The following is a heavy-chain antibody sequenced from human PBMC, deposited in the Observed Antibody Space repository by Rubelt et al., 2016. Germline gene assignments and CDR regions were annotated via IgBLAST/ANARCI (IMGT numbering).Heavy chain of an antibody. J-gene: IGHJ4*02. CDR2: VYYSGST. CDR1: GGSISSSSYY. D-gene: IGHD1-26*01. Sequence: QVQLQESGPGLVKPSETLSLTCTVSGGSISSSSYYWGWIRQPPGKGLEWIGSVYYSGSTYYNPSLKSRVHISIDTSKNQFSLKLRYVNAADTAVYDCARPDGVGTTWYWGQGTLVAVSS. CDR3: ARPDGVGTTWY. V-gene: IGHV4-39*01.